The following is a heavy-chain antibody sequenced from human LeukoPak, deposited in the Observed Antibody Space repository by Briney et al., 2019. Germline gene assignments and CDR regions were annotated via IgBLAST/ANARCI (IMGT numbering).Heavy chain of an antibody. CDR2: ISSSGSTK. J-gene: IGHJ5*02. Sequence: GGSLRLSCAASAFSLSTYEMNWVRQAPGKGLEWLSYISSSGSTKYYADSVKGRFTISRDNARKSLYLQMSSLRAEDTALYYCARRIVGATNWFDPWGQGTLVSVSS. V-gene: IGHV3-48*03. CDR3: ARRIVGATNWFDP. D-gene: IGHD1-26*01. CDR1: AFSLSTYE.